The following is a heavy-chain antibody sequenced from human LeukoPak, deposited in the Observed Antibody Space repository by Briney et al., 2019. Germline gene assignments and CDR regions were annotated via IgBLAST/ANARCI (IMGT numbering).Heavy chain of an antibody. J-gene: IGHJ5*02. CDR3: ARDDYRGVTNFDP. D-gene: IGHD3-10*01. CDR1: GGSISPYF. V-gene: IGHV4-59*01. Sequence: SETLSLACTVSGGSISPYFWSWIRQPPGKGLEWIGYISYTGSTNYNPSLKSRVTISVDTSKKQFSLQMTSVTAADTAVYYCARDDYRGVTNFDPWGQGTLVTVSS. CDR2: ISYTGST.